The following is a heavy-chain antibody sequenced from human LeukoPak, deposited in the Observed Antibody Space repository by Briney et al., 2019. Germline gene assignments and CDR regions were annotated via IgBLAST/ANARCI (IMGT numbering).Heavy chain of an antibody. CDR1: GFTFSNYA. CDR2: ISSSGSGT. V-gene: IGHV3-23*01. J-gene: IGHJ4*02. Sequence: GGSLRLSCAASGFTFSNYAMSWVRQAPGKGLEWVSAISSSGSGTYYPDSVKGRFTISRDNSKNTLYLQMHSLRVEDTAVYYCAKVVNSGYYYYFDYWGQGSLVTVSS. CDR3: AKVVNSGYYYYFDY. D-gene: IGHD3-22*01.